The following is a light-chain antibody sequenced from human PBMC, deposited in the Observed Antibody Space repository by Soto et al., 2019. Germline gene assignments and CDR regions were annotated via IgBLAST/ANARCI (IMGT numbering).Light chain of an antibody. CDR3: CSYAGSYTWV. CDR1: SSDVGGYNY. J-gene: IGLJ2*01. CDR2: DVS. Sequence: QSALPQPRSVSGSPGQSVTISCTGTSSDVGGYNYVSWYQQHPGKAPKLMIYDVSKRPSGVPDRFSGSKSGNTASLTISGLQAADEADYYCCSYAGSYTWVFGGGTKLTVL. V-gene: IGLV2-11*01.